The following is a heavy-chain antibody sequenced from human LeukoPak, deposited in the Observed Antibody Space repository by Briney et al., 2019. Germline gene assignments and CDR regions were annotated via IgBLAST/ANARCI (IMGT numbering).Heavy chain of an antibody. CDR1: GVSIRGDTDY. CDR3: ARLWDSTGLYFYYYMDV. CDR2: YHIGNT. V-gene: IGHV4-39*01. J-gene: IGHJ6*03. Sequence: AETLSLTCTVSGVSIRGDTDYWGWIRQPPGKGLEWIGNYHIGNTYYNPSLKSRVTISEDTSKNQFSLRVNSVTAADTAVYYCARLWDSTGLYFYYYMDVWGEGTPVTVSS. D-gene: IGHD6-19*01.